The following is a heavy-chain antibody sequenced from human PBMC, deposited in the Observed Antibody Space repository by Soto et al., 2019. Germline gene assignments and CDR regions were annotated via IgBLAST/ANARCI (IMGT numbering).Heavy chain of an antibody. J-gene: IGHJ2*01. V-gene: IGHV3-7*03. Sequence: ESGGGLVQPGGSLRLSCAASGFTFSSYWMNWVRQAPGKGLEWVANIKDDGSEKYYVDSMKGRFTISRDNARNSLYLQMNSLRAEDTAVYYCVGGLGWRFDLWGRGTLVTVSS. CDR1: GFTFSSYW. CDR2: IKDDGSEK. D-gene: IGHD3-10*01. CDR3: VGGLGWRFDL.